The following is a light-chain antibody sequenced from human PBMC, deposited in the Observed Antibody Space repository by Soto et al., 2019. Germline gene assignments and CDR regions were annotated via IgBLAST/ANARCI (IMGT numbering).Light chain of an antibody. CDR3: QQYGSSPWK. Sequence: DIVLTQSPGTLSLSPGERATLSCRASQTVRSSSLAWYQQKPGQAPRLLIFGASTRAAGFPDRFSGSGSGTDFTLTISRLEPEDFAFYYCQQYGSSPWKFGQGTKVDIK. J-gene: IGKJ1*01. CDR1: QTVRSSS. V-gene: IGKV3-20*01. CDR2: GAS.